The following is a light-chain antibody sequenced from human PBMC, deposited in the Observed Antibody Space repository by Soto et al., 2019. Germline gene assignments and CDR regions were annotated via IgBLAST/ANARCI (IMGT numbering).Light chain of an antibody. CDR2: GAS. J-gene: IGKJ1*01. V-gene: IGKV3-15*01. CDR3: QQYATSPRT. CDR1: QSVNRN. Sequence: EKVMTQSPATLSVSPGESATLSCRASQSVNRNLAWYQQKPGQTPRLLIYGASTGAAGVPVRFSGSGSGTDFNLTISSLQSEDFAIYYCQQYATSPRTFGQGTKV.